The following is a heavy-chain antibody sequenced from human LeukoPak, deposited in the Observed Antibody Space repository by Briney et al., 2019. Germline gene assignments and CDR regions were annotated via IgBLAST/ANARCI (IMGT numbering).Heavy chain of an antibody. J-gene: IGHJ4*02. CDR2: IYHSGSS. Sequence: PSETLSLTCTVSGYSISSGYYWGWIRQPPGKGLEWIGSIYHSGSSHYNPSLKSRVTISVDTSKDQFSLKLSSVTATDTAVYYCARAGVGATAFDYWGQGTLVTVPS. CDR3: ARAGVGATAFDY. CDR1: GYSISSGYY. D-gene: IGHD1-26*01. V-gene: IGHV4-38-2*02.